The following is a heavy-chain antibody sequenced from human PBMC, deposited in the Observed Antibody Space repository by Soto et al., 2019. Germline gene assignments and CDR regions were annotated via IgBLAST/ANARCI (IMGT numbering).Heavy chain of an antibody. D-gene: IGHD3-10*02. CDR2: VTASGAPT. Sequence: EVPLLESGGGLVQSGGSLRLSCAASGFTFDSYAMNWVRQAPGKGLEWVAGVTASGAPTYYADSVKGRFTISRDNSKPTVYLQLNSRRGEDTAMYYCAKERVRGVMGRVDSWGQGALVTVSS. CDR3: AKERVRGVMGRVDS. CDR1: GFTFDSYA. J-gene: IGHJ4*02. V-gene: IGHV3-23*01.